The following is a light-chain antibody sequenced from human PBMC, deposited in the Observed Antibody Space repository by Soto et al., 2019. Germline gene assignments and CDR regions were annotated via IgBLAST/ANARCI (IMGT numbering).Light chain of an antibody. V-gene: IGKV3-15*01. CDR3: QQYNNWPPT. Sequence: EIVMTQSPATLSVSPGERATLSCRASQSVSSNLAWYQQKPGQAPRVLIYGASTRATGIPARFSGSGSGTEFTLTISSLQSEDFAVYYCQQYNNWPPTFGGGTKVEIK. CDR1: QSVSSN. J-gene: IGKJ4*01. CDR2: GAS.